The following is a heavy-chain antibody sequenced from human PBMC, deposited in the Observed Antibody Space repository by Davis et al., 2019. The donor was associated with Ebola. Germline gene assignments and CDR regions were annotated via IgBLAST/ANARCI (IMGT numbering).Heavy chain of an antibody. D-gene: IGHD2-2*01. CDR2: IYYSGST. CDR3: ARGVRGIVVVPGSDYYMDV. Sequence: PSETLSLTCTVSGGSISSGGYYWSWIRQHPGKGLEWIGYIYYSGSTYYNPSLKSRVTISVDTSKNQFSLKLSSVTAADTAVYYCARGVRGIVVVPGSDYYMDVWGKGTTVTVSS. V-gene: IGHV4-31*03. CDR1: GGSISSGGYY. J-gene: IGHJ6*03.